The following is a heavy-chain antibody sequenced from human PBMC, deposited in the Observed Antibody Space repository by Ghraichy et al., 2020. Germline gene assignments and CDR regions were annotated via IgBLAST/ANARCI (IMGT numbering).Heavy chain of an antibody. V-gene: IGHV3-74*01. J-gene: IGHJ6*02. CDR1: GFTFSSYW. Sequence: GGSLRLSCAASGFTFSSYWMHWVRQAPGKGLVWVSRINSDGSSTSYADSVKGRFTISRDNAKNTLYLQMNSLRAEDTAVYYCARNKRGYSYGSSGMDVWGQGTTVTVSS. CDR3: ARNKRGYSYGSSGMDV. D-gene: IGHD5-18*01. CDR2: INSDGSST.